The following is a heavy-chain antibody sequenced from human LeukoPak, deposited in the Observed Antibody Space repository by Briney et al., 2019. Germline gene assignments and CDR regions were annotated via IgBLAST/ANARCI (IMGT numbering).Heavy chain of an antibody. CDR3: AELGITMIGGV. V-gene: IGHV3-23*01. D-gene: IGHD3-10*02. J-gene: IGHJ6*04. CDR1: GFTFSSYA. CDR2: ISGSGGIT. Sequence: GGSLRLSCAASGFTFSSYAMSWVRQAPGKGLEWVSSISGSGGITYYADSVKGRFTISRDNSKNTLYLQMNSLRAEDTAVYYCAELGITMIGGVWGKGTTVTISS.